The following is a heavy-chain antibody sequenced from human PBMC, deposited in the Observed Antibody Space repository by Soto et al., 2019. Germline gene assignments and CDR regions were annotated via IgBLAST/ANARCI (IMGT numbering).Heavy chain of an antibody. CDR1: GGSISSYY. V-gene: IGHV4-59*01. CDR3: ARGTRYGVLDY. CDR2: IYYSGDT. D-gene: IGHD4-17*01. J-gene: IGHJ4*02. Sequence: PSETLSLTCTVSGGSISSYYWSWIRQPPGKGLEWIGYIYYSGDTNYNPSLKSRVTISVDTSKNQFSLSLSSLTAADTAVYYCARGTRYGVLDYWGQGTLVTVSS.